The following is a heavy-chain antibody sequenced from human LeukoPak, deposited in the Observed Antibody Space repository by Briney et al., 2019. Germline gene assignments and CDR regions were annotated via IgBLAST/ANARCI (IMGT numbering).Heavy chain of an antibody. CDR1: GGSMNSYY. CDR2: IYYSGST. V-gene: IGHV4-59*08. D-gene: IGHD3-9*01. Sequence: SSETLSLTCSVSGGSMNSYYWSWIRQSPGKGLEWIGYIYYSGSTNYNPSLKSRVTISVDTSKNQFSLKLSSVTAAVTAVYYCARHVWLQPFDYWGQGTLVTVSS. J-gene: IGHJ4*02. CDR3: ARHVWLQPFDY.